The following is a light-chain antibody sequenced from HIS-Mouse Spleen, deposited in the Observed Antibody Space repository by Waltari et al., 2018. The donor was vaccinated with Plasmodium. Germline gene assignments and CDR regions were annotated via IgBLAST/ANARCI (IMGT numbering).Light chain of an antibody. CDR3: SSYTSSSTLV. Sequence: QSALTQPASVSGSPGQSITISCTGPSSDVGGYNYVSWYQQHPGKAPKLRIYDGSNRPSGVSNRFSGAKSCNTASLTISGLQAEDEADYYCSSYTSSSTLVFGGGTKLTVL. CDR1: SSDVGGYNY. V-gene: IGLV2-14*03. J-gene: IGLJ2*01. CDR2: DGS.